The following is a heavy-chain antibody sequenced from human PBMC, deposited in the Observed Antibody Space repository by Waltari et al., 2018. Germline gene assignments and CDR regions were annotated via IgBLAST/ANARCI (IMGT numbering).Heavy chain of an antibody. D-gene: IGHD3-16*02. J-gene: IGHJ3*02. CDR2: IYVGDSET. Sequence: EVRLVQSGAEVKKPGESLKISCKGSGDKFSTYWIGWVRQMPGKGLEWMGIIYVGDSETRYSQSFRGQVTMSADKSITTAYLQWSSLKASDTAMYYCARREHDYDYVGGSYRRVIDTFDIWGQGTRVTVSS. V-gene: IGHV5-51*03. CDR3: ARREHDYDYVGGSYRRVIDTFDI. CDR1: GDKFSTYW.